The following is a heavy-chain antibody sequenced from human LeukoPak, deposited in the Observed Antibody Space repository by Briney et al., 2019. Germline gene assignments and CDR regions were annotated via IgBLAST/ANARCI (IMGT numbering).Heavy chain of an antibody. J-gene: IGHJ6*04. D-gene: IGHD3-10*02. V-gene: IGHV3-30*02. Sequence: GGSLRLSCAASGFSFRTYVMHWVRQAPGKGLEWVAFIRNDGSNKYYAESVKGRFTISRDNSKNTLYLQMNSLRAEDTAVYYCAELGITMIGGVWGKGTTVTISS. CDR1: GFSFRTYV. CDR2: IRNDGSNK. CDR3: AELGITMIGGV.